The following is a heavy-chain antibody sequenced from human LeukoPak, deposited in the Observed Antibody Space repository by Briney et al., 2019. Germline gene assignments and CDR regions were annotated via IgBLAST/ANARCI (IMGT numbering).Heavy chain of an antibody. CDR1: AFTVSNNY. D-gene: IGHD6-13*01. CDR2: IYSGGAT. V-gene: IGHV3-66*02. Sequence: PGGSLRLSCAASAFTVSNNYMTWVRQAPGKGLEWVSVIYSGGATYYADSVKGRFTISRDNSKNTLYLQMNILRAEDTAMYSCAREHIATSGNNWFDPWGQGTLVTVSS. CDR3: AREHIATSGNNWFDP. J-gene: IGHJ5*02.